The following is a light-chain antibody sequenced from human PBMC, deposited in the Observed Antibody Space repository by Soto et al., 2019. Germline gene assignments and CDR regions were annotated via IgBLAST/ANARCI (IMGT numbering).Light chain of an antibody. CDR2: DVS. CDR1: QSISSY. V-gene: IGKV1-5*01. CDR3: QHYNSYSEA. J-gene: IGKJ1*01. Sequence: DIQMTQSPSSLSASVGDRVTITCRASQSISSYLNWYQQKPGKAPKLLIYDVSSLQSGVPSRFSGSGSGTEFTLTISSLRPDDFATYYCQHYNSYSEAFGQGTKVDIK.